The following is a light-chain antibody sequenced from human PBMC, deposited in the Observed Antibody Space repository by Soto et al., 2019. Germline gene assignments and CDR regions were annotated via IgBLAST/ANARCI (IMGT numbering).Light chain of an antibody. Sequence: QSALTQPASVSGSLGQSITISCTGTSSDVGYYDYVSWYQQHPGKAPKLMIYEVTNRPSGVSNRFSGSKSGNTASLTISGLQAEDEGDYYFSSYTTSSTYVFGTGTKVTVL. V-gene: IGLV2-14*01. CDR3: SSYTTSSTYV. CDR2: EVT. CDR1: SSDVGYYDY. J-gene: IGLJ1*01.